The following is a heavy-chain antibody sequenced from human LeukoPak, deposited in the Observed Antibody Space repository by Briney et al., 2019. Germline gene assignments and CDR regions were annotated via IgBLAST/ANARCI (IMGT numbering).Heavy chain of an antibody. V-gene: IGHV3-7*03. Sequence: GGSLRLSCAASGFTFSSYWMSWVRQAPGKGLEWVANIKQDGSEKYCVDSVKGRFTISRDNAKNSLYLQMNSLRAEDTAVYYCAREASWDGYNSYYFDYWGQGTLVTAS. J-gene: IGHJ4*02. CDR1: GFTFSSYW. D-gene: IGHD5-24*01. CDR3: AREASWDGYNSYYFDY. CDR2: IKQDGSEK.